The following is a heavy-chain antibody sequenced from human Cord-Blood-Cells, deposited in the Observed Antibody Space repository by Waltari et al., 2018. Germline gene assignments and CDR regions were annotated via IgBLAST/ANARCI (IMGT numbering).Heavy chain of an antibody. V-gene: IGHV5-51*01. D-gene: IGHD3-22*01. CDR1: GYSFTSYW. CDR2: IYPGDSDT. J-gene: IGHJ4*02. CDR3: ARRYYYDSSGYYFDY. Sequence: EVQLVQSGAEVKKPGESLKISCKGSGYSFTSYWIGWVRQMPGKGLGWMGVIYPGDSDTRYSPSFQGQVTISVDKSISTAYRQWSSLKASDTAMYYCARRYYYDSSGYYFDYWGQGTLVTVSS.